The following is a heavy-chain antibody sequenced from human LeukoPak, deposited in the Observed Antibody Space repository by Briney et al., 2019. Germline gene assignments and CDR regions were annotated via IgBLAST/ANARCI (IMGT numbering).Heavy chain of an antibody. CDR2: IKQDGSEK. V-gene: IGHV3-7*03. D-gene: IGHD6-19*01. CDR1: GFTFSSYW. CDR3: ARVPLWAVAGVHFDY. Sequence: GGSLRLSCAASGFTFSSYWMSWVRQAAGKGLEWVANIKQDGSEKYYVDSVKRRFTISRDNAKNSLYLQMNSLRAEDTAVYYCARVPLWAVAGVHFDYWGQGTLVTVSS. J-gene: IGHJ4*02.